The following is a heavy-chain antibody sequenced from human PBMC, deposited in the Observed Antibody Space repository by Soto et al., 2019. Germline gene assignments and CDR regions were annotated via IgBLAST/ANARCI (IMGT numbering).Heavy chain of an antibody. V-gene: IGHV1-69*13. CDR3: ARDSQRHCSSTSCYSQAFDI. CDR2: IIPIFGTA. CDR1: GGTFSSYA. J-gene: IGHJ3*02. D-gene: IGHD2-2*01. Sequence: SVKVSCKASGGTFSSYAISWVRQAPGQGLEWMGGIIPIFGTANYAQKFQGRVTITADESTSTAYMELSSLRSEDTAVYYCARDSQRHCSSTSCYSQAFDIWGQGTRVTVAS.